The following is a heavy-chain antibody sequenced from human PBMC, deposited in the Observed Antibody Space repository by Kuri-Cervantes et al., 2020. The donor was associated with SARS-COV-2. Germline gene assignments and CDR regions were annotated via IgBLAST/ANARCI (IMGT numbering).Heavy chain of an antibody. CDR3: ARDWALHPDF. D-gene: IGHD3-16*01. CDR1: GFTFSSYA. CDR2: ISSNGGST. V-gene: IGHV3-64*01. Sequence: GESLKISCAASGFTFSSYAMHWVRQAPGKGLEYVSAISSNGGSTYYANSVKGRFTISRDNSRNTLYLQMGSLRAEDAAVYHCARDWALHPDFRGQGTLVTVSS. J-gene: IGHJ4*02.